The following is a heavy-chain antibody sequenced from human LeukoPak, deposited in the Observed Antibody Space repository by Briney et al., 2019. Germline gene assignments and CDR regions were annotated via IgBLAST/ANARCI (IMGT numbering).Heavy chain of an antibody. Sequence: ASVKVSCKASGYTFSSYYMHWVRQAPGQGLEGMGIINPSGGSTSYAQKFQGRFTMNRDTSTSTVYMELSSLRSEDTAVYYCAREVMYSSGWYGGMDVWGQGTTVTVSS. CDR1: GYTFSSYY. CDR2: INPSGGST. V-gene: IGHV1-46*01. D-gene: IGHD6-19*01. J-gene: IGHJ6*02. CDR3: AREVMYSSGWYGGMDV.